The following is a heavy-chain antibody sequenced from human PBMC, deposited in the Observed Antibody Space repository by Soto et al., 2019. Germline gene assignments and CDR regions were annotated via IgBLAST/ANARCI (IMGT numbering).Heavy chain of an antibody. Sequence: SVKVSCKASGGTFSRYAISWVRQAPGQGLEWMGGIIPIFGTANYAQKFQGRVTITADESTSTAYMELSSLRSEDTAVYYCARDGGMVGGFGELLGNAFDFRGKGI. J-gene: IGHJ3*01. V-gene: IGHV1-69*13. CDR1: GGTFSRYA. D-gene: IGHD3-10*01. CDR2: IIPIFGTA. CDR3: ARDGGMVGGFGELLGNAFDF.